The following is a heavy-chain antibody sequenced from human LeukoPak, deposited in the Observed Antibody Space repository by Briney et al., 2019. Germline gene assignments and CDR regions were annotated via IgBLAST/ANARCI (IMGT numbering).Heavy chain of an antibody. D-gene: IGHD5-18*01. J-gene: IGHJ4*02. CDR2: IKQDGSEK. V-gene: IGHV3-7*01. CDR3: ARVFGYSYGYDY. CDR1: GFTFSTYR. Sequence: GGSLRLSCAASGFTFSTYRMTWVRQAPGKGLEWVANIKQDGSEKHYVDSVKGRFTISRDNAKNSLYLQMSSLRAEDTAVYYCARVFGYSYGYDYWGQGTLVTVSS.